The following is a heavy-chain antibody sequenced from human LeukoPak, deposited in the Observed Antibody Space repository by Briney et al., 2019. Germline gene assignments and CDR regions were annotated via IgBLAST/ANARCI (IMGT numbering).Heavy chain of an antibody. V-gene: IGHV4-39*07. Sequence: SETLSLTCTVSGGSISSSSYYWGWIRQPPGKGLEWIGSIYYSGSTYYNPSLKSRVTISVDTSKNQFSLKLSSVTAADTAVYYCASCIAAAGMGEIDYWGQGTLVTVSS. CDR3: ASCIAAAGMGEIDY. J-gene: IGHJ4*02. CDR2: IYYSGST. CDR1: GGSISSSSYY. D-gene: IGHD6-13*01.